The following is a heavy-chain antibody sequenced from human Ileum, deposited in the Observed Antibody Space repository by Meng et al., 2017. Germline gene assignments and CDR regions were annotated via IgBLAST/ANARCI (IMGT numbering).Heavy chain of an antibody. CDR1: GFAFSGST. Sequence: GESLKISCSASGFAFSGSTLHWVRQASGKGLEWIGRIRSRSNAYATVYAASVKGRFTISRDDSKNTAYLQMNSLKTEDTAVYYCSSSIFGVSVMNYWGRGTLVTVSS. D-gene: IGHD3-3*01. J-gene: IGHJ4*02. V-gene: IGHV3-73*01. CDR3: SSSIFGVSVMNY. CDR2: IRSRSNAYAT.